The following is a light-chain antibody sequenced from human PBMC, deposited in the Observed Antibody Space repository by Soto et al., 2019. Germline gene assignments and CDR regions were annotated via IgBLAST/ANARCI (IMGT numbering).Light chain of an antibody. CDR1: EDISNY. CDR3: QNYNRAPWT. Sequence: DIQMTQSPSSLSASVGDRVTITCRASEDISNYLAWYQQKPGKVPKLLIYGASTLQSGVPSRFSGSGSGTVFTLTISSLQTEDVATYYCQNYNRAPWTFGQGTKVESK. CDR2: GAS. V-gene: IGKV1-27*01. J-gene: IGKJ1*01.